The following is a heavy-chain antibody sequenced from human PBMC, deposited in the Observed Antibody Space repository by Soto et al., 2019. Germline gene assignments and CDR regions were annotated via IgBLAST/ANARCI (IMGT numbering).Heavy chain of an antibody. D-gene: IGHD2-15*01. CDR1: GFSVTASY. J-gene: IGHJ5*02. CDR2: IWTNGGT. CDR3: ARAEVDMPTP. Sequence: VDSGGGLVQPGGSLRLSFAASGFSVTASYMIWVRQAPGKGLEFVSVIWTNGGTLYADSVKGRFILSRDNYMNTVYLQMNSLRVEDTAVYYCARAEVDMPTPWGQGTLVTVSS. V-gene: IGHV3-66*01.